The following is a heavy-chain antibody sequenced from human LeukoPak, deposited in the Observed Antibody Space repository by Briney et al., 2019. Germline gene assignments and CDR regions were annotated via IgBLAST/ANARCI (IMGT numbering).Heavy chain of an antibody. Sequence: ASVKVSCKASGGTFSSYAISWVRQAPGQGLELMGWINPNSGGTNYAQKFQGRVTMTRDTSISTAYMELSRLRSDDTAVYYCAREEYYYDSSGSFLDYWGQGTLVTVSS. D-gene: IGHD3-22*01. CDR1: GGTFSSYA. J-gene: IGHJ4*02. CDR3: AREEYYYDSSGSFLDY. CDR2: INPNSGGT. V-gene: IGHV1-2*02.